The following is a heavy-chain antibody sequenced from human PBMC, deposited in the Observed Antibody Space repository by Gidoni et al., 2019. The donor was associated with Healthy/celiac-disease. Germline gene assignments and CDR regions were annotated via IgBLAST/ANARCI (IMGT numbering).Heavy chain of an antibody. CDR2: ISGSGGST. CDR3: ANLPGSGPEEDAFDI. V-gene: IGHV3-23*01. J-gene: IGHJ3*02. Sequence: EVQLLESGGGLVQPGGSLSLSCAASGFTFSSYAMSWVRQAPGKGLEWVSAISGSGGSTYYADSVKGRFTISRDNSKNTLYLQMNSLRAEDTAVYYCANLPGSGPEEDAFDIWGQGTMVTVSS. D-gene: IGHD5-12*01. CDR1: GFTFSSYA.